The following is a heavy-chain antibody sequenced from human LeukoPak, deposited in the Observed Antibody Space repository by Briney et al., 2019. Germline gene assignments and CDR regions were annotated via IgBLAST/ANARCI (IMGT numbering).Heavy chain of an antibody. J-gene: IGHJ4*02. CDR2: ISYDGSNK. D-gene: IGHD6-19*01. CDR3: ARSPRIAVAGTPHH. V-gene: IGHV3-30*09. CDR1: GFTFSSYA. Sequence: GGSLRLSCAASGFTFSSYAMHWVRQAPGKGLEWVAVISYDGSNKYYADSVKGRFAISRDNSKNTLYLQMNSLRAEDTAVYYCARSPRIAVAGTPHHWGQGTLVTVSS.